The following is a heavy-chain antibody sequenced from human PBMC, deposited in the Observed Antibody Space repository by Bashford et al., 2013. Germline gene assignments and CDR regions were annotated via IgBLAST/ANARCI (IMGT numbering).Heavy chain of an antibody. Sequence: ASVKVSCKASGYTFTGYYMHWVRQAPGQGLEWMGWINPNSGVTNYAQKFQGRVTMTRGTSISTAYMELSRLRSDDTALYYCARARGLIVFLELVSATYGMDVVGPRDHGHRLL. J-gene: IGHJ6*02. CDR1: GYTFTGYY. CDR3: ARARGLIVFLELVSATYGMDV. V-gene: IGHV1-2*02. CDR2: INPNSGVT. D-gene: IGHD3-3*01.